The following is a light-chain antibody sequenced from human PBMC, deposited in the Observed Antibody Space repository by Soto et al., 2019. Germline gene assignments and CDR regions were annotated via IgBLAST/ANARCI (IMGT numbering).Light chain of an antibody. CDR1: QGISNF. V-gene: IGKV1-27*01. J-gene: IGKJ1*01. CDR3: QKYNNAPLT. CDR2: AAS. Sequence: DIQMTQSPSSLSAYVGDRVTITCRASQGISNFLAWYQQKPGKAPKLLIYAASTVHSGVPSRFSGSASGTDFTLTISSLHTEDVATSYRQKYNNAPLTFGQGTKVEIK.